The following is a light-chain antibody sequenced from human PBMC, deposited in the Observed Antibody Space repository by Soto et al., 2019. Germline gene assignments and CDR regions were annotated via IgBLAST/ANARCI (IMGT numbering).Light chain of an antibody. CDR3: QQRSNWPPYT. V-gene: IGKV3-11*01. J-gene: IGKJ2*01. CDR2: DAS. Sequence: EIVLTQSPATLSLSPGERATLSCRASQSVSSYLAWYQQKPGQAPRLLIYDASNRATGIPARFSGSGSGTDFXXTISSLEPEDFAVYYCQQRSNWPPYTFGQGTKLEIK. CDR1: QSVSSY.